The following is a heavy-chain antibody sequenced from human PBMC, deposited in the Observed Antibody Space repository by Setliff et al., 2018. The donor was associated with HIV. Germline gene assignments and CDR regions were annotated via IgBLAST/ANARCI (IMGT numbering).Heavy chain of an antibody. CDR1: GFSFDDQT. CDR3: TRGRVSLGGLDV. V-gene: IGHV3-49*04. J-gene: IGHJ6*02. CDR2: MRGEARGVTT. D-gene: IGHD6-6*01. Sequence: LRLSCTGSGFSFDDQTMSWVRQAPGKGLEWVGIMRGEARGVTTEYAASVKGRFTISKDKFKNVAYLHMSSLKTEDTGVYYCTRGRVSLGGLDVWGQGTPVTVSS.